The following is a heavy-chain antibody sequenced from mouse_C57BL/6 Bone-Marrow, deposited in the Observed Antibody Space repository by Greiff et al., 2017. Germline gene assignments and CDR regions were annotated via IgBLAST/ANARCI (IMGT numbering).Heavy chain of an antibody. J-gene: IGHJ3*01. D-gene: IGHD1-1*01. Sequence: EVQGVESGGGLVQPGGSMKLSCAASGFTFSDAWMDWVRQSPEKGLEWVAEIRNKANNHATYYAESVKGRLTISRDDSKSSVYLQMNSLRAEDDGIYFCTGGDYYGSSYVKLAYWGQGTLVTVSA. CDR2: IRNKANNHAT. CDR3: TGGDYYGSSYVKLAY. V-gene: IGHV6-6*01. CDR1: GFTFSDAW.